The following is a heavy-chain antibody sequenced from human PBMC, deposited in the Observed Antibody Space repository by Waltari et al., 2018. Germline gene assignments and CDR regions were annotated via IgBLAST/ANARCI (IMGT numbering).Heavy chain of an antibody. V-gene: IGHV3-74*01. CDR3: ARAGFYRFDY. J-gene: IGHJ4*01. CDR1: GFTFSDYW. CDR2: INPDGSDT. D-gene: IGHD3-16*02. Sequence: EVQLVESGGVLVQPGGSLRLSCTGSGFTFSDYWMHWVRQAPGKGQVWVSRINPDGSDTTYADSVKGRFTISRDNAKDTLYLQMNSLRVEDTAVYYCARAGFYRFDYWGHGTLATVSS.